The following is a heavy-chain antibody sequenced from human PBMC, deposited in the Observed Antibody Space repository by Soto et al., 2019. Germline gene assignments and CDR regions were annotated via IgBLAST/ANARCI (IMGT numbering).Heavy chain of an antibody. CDR3: TTAKGPIEQWLVRGPPDS. D-gene: IGHD6-19*01. V-gene: IGHV3-15*01. CDR1: GFTFSNAW. J-gene: IGHJ4*02. Sequence: PGGSLRLSCAASGFTFSNAWMSWVRQAPGKGLEWVGRIKSKTDGGTTDYAAPVKGRFTISRDDSKNTLYLQMNSLKTEDTAVYYCTTAKGPIEQWLVRGPPDSWGQGTLVTVSS. CDR2: IKSKTDGGTT.